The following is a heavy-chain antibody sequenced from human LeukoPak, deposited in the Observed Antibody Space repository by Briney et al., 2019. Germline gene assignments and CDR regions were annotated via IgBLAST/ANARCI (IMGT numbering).Heavy chain of an antibody. D-gene: IGHD6-19*01. CDR3: ARDPGLAVAGSGAFDI. CDR2: FIPIFGTA. V-gene: IGHV1-69*06. J-gene: IGHJ3*02. CDR1: GGTFISYA. Sequence: SVKVSCKASGGTFISYAISWVRQAPGQGLEWMGGFIPIFGTANYAQKFQGRVTITADKSTSTAYMELSSLRSEDTAVYYCARDPGLAVAGSGAFDIWGQGTMVTVSS.